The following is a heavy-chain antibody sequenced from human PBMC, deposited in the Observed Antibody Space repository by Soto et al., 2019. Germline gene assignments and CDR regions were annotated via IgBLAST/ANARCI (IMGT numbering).Heavy chain of an antibody. CDR3: ARDTAYYYDSSGPPPFYGMDV. D-gene: IGHD3-22*01. CDR1: GGSISSGDYY. J-gene: IGHJ6*02. V-gene: IGHV4-30-4*01. CDR2: IYYSGST. Sequence: SETLSLTCTVSGGSISSGDYYWSWIRQPPGKGLEWIGYIYYSGSTYYNPSLKSRVTISVDTSKNQFSLKLSSVTAADTAVYYCARDTAYYYDSSGPPPFYGMDVWGQGTTVTVSS.